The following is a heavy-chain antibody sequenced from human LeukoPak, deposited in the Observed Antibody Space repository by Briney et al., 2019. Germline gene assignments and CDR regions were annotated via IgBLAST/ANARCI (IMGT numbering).Heavy chain of an antibody. CDR3: AKAGGWFGELLQTSADNWFDP. Sequence: GGSLRLSCAASGFTFSDEYMSWIRQAPGKGLEWISCVSNSGSSIYYADSVKGRFSISRDNVKNSLYLQMNSLRAEDTAVYYCAKAGGWFGELLQTSADNWFDPWGQGTLVTVSS. J-gene: IGHJ5*02. CDR2: VSNSGSSI. CDR1: GFTFSDEY. D-gene: IGHD3-10*01. V-gene: IGHV3-11*01.